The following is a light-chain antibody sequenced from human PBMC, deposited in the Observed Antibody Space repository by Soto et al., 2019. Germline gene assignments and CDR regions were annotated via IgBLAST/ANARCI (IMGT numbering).Light chain of an antibody. J-gene: IGKJ1*01. Sequence: VLTQTPLSSPVTLGQPASISCRSSQSLVYSDGNTYLSGLQQRPGQPPRLLIYQVSNRFSGVPARFSGSGAGTNFTLKISRVDAGDVGVYSCIHFSHFPRTFRQGTKVEIK. V-gene: IGKV2-24*01. CDR1: QSLVYSDGNTY. CDR2: QVS. CDR3: IHFSHFPRT.